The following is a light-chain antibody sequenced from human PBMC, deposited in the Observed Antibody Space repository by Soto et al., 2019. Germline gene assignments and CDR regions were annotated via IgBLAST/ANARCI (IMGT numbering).Light chain of an antibody. CDR1: QSVSSTY. CDR2: GAS. J-gene: IGKJ5*01. CDR3: QQYGSLPIT. Sequence: EIVLTQYPGTLSLSPGERATLSCRASQSVSSTYLAWYQQKPGQAPRLFIYGASSRATGIPDRFSGSGSGTDFTLTISRLEPEDFAVYYCQQYGSLPITFGQGTRLEIK. V-gene: IGKV3-20*01.